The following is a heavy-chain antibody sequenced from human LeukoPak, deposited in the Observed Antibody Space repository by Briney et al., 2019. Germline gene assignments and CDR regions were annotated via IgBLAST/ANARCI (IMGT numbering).Heavy chain of an antibody. CDR2: INHSGST. V-gene: IGHV4-34*01. J-gene: IGHJ5*02. D-gene: IGHD6-6*01. CDR1: GGSFSGYY. CDR3: ARGYSSSSGWFDP. Sequence: NPSETLSLTCAVYGGSFSGYYWSWIRQPPGKGLEWIGEINHSGSTNYNPSLKSRVTISVDTSKNQFSLKLSSVTAADTAVYYCARGYSSSSGWFDPWGQGTLVTVSS.